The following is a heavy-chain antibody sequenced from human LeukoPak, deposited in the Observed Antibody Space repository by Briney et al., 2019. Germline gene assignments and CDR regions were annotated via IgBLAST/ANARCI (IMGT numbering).Heavy chain of an antibody. V-gene: IGHV3-23*01. J-gene: IGHJ4*02. CDR2: ISGSGGST. D-gene: IGHD5-12*01. CDR3: AKAPRGYSGYAGINFDY. Sequence: QPGGSLRLSCAASGFTFSSYAMSWVRQAPGKGLEWVSAISGSGGSTYYADSVKGRFTISRDNSKNTLYLQMNSLRAEDTAVYYCAKAPRGYSGYAGINFDYWGQGTLVTVSS. CDR1: GFTFSSYA.